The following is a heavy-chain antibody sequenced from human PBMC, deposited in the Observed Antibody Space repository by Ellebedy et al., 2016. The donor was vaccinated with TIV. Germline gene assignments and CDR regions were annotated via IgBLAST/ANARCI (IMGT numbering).Heavy chain of an antibody. CDR3: AKDRTSGDGYWVFDQ. CDR2: ISSRSDTI. CDR1: GFTFSNFG. D-gene: IGHD5-18*01. V-gene: IGHV3-48*04. J-gene: IGHJ4*02. Sequence: GESLKISCAASGFTFSNFGMTWVRQAPGKGLEWVSHISSRSDTISYADSVKGRFTISRDNSKRTVDLQMNSLRAEDTSVYYCAKDRTSGDGYWVFDQWGQGTLVTVSS.